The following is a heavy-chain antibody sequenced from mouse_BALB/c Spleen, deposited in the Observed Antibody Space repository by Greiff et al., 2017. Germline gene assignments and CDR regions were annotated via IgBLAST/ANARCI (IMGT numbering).Heavy chain of an antibody. CDR3: ARRELRNAMDY. J-gene: IGHJ4*01. V-gene: IGHV5-17*02. Sequence: DVKLVESGGGLVQPGGSRKLSCAASGFTFSSFGMHWVRQAPEKGLEWVAYISSGSSTIYYADTVKGRFTISRDNPKNTLFLQMTSLRSEDTAMYYCARRELRNAMDYWGQGTSVTVSS. D-gene: IGHD1-1*01. CDR2: ISSGSSTI. CDR1: GFTFSSFG.